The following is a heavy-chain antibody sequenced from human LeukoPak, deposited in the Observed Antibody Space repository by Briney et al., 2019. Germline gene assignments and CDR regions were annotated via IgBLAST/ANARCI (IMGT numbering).Heavy chain of an antibody. CDR3: ARHRGYSSGWYALLNYYYYYMDV. J-gene: IGHJ6*03. CDR2: INHSGST. D-gene: IGHD6-19*01. CDR1: GFTFSSYG. V-gene: IGHV4-34*01. Sequence: GSLRLSCAASGFTFSSYGMTWIRQPPGKGLEWIGEINHSGSTNYNPSLKSRVTISVDTSKNQFSLKLSSVTAADTAVYYCARHRGYSSGWYALLNYYYYYMDVWGKGTTVTISS.